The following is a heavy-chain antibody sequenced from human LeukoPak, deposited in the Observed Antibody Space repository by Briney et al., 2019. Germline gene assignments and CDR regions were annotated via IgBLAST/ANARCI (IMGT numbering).Heavy chain of an antibody. D-gene: IGHD3-3*01. CDR1: GGSISSYY. Sequence: ASETLSLTCTVSGGSISSYYWSWIRQPPGKGLEWIGYIYYSGSTNYNPSLKSRVTISVDTSKNQFSLKLSSVTAADTAVYYCARASPSTYYDFWSGYMLDYWGQGTLVTVSS. CDR2: IYYSGST. J-gene: IGHJ4*02. CDR3: ARASPSTYYDFWSGYMLDY. V-gene: IGHV4-59*12.